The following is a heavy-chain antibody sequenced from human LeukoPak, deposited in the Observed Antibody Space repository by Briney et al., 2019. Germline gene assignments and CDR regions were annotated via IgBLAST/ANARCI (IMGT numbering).Heavy chain of an antibody. D-gene: IGHD3-10*01. J-gene: IGHJ4*02. CDR3: ARGRSRRMARRGSGSYNDY. CDR1: GGSFSGYY. CDR2: INHSGST. V-gene: IGHV4-34*01. Sequence: PSETLSLTCAVYGGSFSGYYWSWIRQPPGKGLEWIGEINHSGSTNYNPSLKSRVTISVDTSKNQFSLKLSSVTAADTAVYYCARGRSRRMARRGSGSYNDYWGQGTLVTVSS.